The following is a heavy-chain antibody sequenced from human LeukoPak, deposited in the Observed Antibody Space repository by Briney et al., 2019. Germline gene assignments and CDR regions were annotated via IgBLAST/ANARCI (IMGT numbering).Heavy chain of an antibody. CDR3: ARELGYCSSTSCYCWFDP. D-gene: IGHD2-2*01. Sequence: SQTLSLTCAVSGGSISSGGYSWSWIRQPPGKGLEWIGYIYHSGSTYYNPSLKSRVTISVDRSKNQLSLKLSSVTAADTAVYYCARELGYCSSTSCYCWFDPWGQGTLVTVSS. CDR1: GGSISSGGYS. J-gene: IGHJ5*02. V-gene: IGHV4-30-2*01. CDR2: IYHSGST.